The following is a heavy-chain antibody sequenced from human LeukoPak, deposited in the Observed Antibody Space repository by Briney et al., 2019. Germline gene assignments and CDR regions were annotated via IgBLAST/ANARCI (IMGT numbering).Heavy chain of an antibody. V-gene: IGHV1-2*02. D-gene: IGHD1-14*01. J-gene: IGHJ4*02. CDR1: GYTFTGYY. CDR2: INPNSGGT. Sequence: ASVRVSCKASGYTFTGYYMHWVRQAPGKGLEWMGWINPNSGGTNYAEKFQGRVTMTRDTSISTAYMELSRLRSDDTAVYHCARSNTGLDYWGQGTLVTVSS. CDR3: ARSNTGLDY.